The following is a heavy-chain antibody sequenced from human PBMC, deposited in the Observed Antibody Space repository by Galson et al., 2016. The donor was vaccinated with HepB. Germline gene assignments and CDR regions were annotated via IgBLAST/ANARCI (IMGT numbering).Heavy chain of an antibody. Sequence: SLRLSCAASGFTFSSYALHWVRQAPGKGLEWVAVISDDGSKKYYADSVKGRFTISSDNSNNTLYLQRNSLRAEDTAVYYCARATRRYSGSDFPPNYWGQGTLVTVSS. CDR1: GFTFSSYA. CDR2: ISDDGSKK. J-gene: IGHJ4*02. V-gene: IGHV3-30-3*01. D-gene: IGHD5-12*01. CDR3: ARATRRYSGSDFPPNY.